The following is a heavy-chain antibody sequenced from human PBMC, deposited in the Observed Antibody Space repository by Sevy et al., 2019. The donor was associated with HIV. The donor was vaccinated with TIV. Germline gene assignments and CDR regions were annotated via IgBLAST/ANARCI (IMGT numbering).Heavy chain of an antibody. CDR3: ARDSRDYSSGWSFYYYYYSMDV. CDR1: GYSISSGYY. J-gene: IGHJ6*02. V-gene: IGHV4-38-2*02. Sequence: SETLSLTCTVSGYSISSGYYWGWIRQPPGKGLEWIGSIYHSGSTYYNPSLKSRVTISVDTSKNQFSLKLSSVTAADTAVYYCARDSRDYSSGWSFYYYYYSMDVWGQGTTVTVSS. D-gene: IGHD6-19*01. CDR2: IYHSGST.